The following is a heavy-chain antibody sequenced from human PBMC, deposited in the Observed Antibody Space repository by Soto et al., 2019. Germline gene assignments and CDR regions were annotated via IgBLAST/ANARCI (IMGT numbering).Heavy chain of an antibody. J-gene: IGHJ5*02. V-gene: IGHV4-39*01. Sequence: PSETLSLTCTVSGGSISGSRYYWAWIRQPPGKGLEWIGNVFYSGSTYYNPSLKSRVTISVDTSKNEFSLRLSSVTAADTAIYYCARGGHSSHLPRKKFFDPWGPGSLVTVSS. CDR3: ARGGHSSHLPRKKFFDP. CDR1: GGSISGSRYY. D-gene: IGHD6-6*01. CDR2: VFYSGST.